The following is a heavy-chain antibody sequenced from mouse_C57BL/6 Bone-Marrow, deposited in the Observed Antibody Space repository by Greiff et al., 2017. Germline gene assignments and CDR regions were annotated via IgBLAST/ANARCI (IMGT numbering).Heavy chain of an antibody. CDR2: FYPGSGSI. D-gene: IGHD1-1*01. J-gene: IGHJ4*01. CDR1: GYTFTAYT. CDR3: ARHGGAYYYGRYYAMDY. V-gene: IGHV1-62-2*01. Sequence: QVQLKESGAELVKPGASVKLSCKASGYTFTAYTIHWVKQRSGQGLEWIVWFYPGSGSIKYNEKFKDKATLTADKSSSTVYMELSRLTSEDSAVYFCARHGGAYYYGRYYAMDYWGQGTSVTVSS.